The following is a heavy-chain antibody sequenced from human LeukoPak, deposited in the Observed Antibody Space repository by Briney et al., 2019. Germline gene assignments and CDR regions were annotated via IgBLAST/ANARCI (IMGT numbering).Heavy chain of an antibody. D-gene: IGHD3-10*01. CDR2: ISGSGGST. J-gene: IGHJ4*02. CDR1: GFTFSISA. CDR3: AKGTVLLWFGELFYY. V-gene: IGHV3-23*01. Sequence: PGGSLRLSCAASGFTFSISAMSWVRQAPGKGLEWASTISGSGGSTYYADSVKGRFTISRDNSKNTLYLQMNSLRAEDTAVYYCAKGTVLLWFGELFYYWGQGTLVTVSS.